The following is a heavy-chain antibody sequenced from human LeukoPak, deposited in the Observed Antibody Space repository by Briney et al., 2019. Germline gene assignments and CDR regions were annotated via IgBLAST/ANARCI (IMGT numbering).Heavy chain of an antibody. Sequence: SVTLSLTCTVSGGSISSYYWSWIRQPPGKGLEWIGYIYYSGSTNYNPSLKSRVTISVDTSKNQFSLKLSSVTAADTAVCYCARQATTGAIYYFDYWGQGTLVAVSS. CDR3: ARQATTGAIYYFDY. D-gene: IGHD4-17*01. V-gene: IGHV4-59*08. CDR1: GGSISSYY. CDR2: IYYSGST. J-gene: IGHJ4*02.